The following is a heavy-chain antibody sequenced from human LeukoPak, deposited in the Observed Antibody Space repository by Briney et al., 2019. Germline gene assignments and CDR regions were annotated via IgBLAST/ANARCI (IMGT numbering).Heavy chain of an antibody. CDR2: ISGSGGST. CDR1: GFTFSRYA. D-gene: IGHD3-22*01. CDR3: AIGRRVRYYYDSSGTGGDAFDI. J-gene: IGHJ3*02. Sequence: PGGSLRLSCAASGFTFSRYAMSWVRQAPGKGLEWVSAISGSGGSTYYADSVKGRFTISRDNSKNTLYLQMNSLRAEDTAVYYCAIGRRVRYYYDSSGTGGDAFDIWGQGTMVTVSS. V-gene: IGHV3-23*01.